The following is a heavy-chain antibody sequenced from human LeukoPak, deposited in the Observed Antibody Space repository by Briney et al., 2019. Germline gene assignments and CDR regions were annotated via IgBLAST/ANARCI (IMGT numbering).Heavy chain of an antibody. CDR2: ISSSGSTI. CDR3: ARARHLSWTRTEQLFDY. Sequence: GGSLRLSCAASGFTFSDYYMSWIRQAPGKGLEWVSYISSSGSTIYYADSAKGRFTISRDNAKNSLYLQTNSLRAEDTAVYYCARARHLSWTRTEQLFDYWGQGTLVTVSS. J-gene: IGHJ4*02. V-gene: IGHV3-11*01. D-gene: IGHD6-13*01. CDR1: GFTFSDYY.